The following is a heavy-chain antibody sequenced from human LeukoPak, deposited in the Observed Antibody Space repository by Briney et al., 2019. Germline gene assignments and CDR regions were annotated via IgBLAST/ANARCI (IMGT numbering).Heavy chain of an antibody. CDR1: GGSISSYY. V-gene: IGHV4-59*08. J-gene: IGHJ3*02. Sequence: SETLSLTCSVSGGSISSYYWSWIRQPPGKGLEWIGYIYYSGSTNYNPSLKSRVTISVDTSKNQFSLKLSSVTAADTAVYYCARHTYYDFWSGPSDAFDIWGQGTMVTVSS. CDR3: ARHTYYDFWSGPSDAFDI. D-gene: IGHD3-3*01. CDR2: IYYSGST.